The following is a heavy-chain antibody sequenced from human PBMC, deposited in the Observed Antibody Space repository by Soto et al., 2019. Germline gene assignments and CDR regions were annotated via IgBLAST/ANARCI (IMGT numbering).Heavy chain of an antibody. J-gene: IGHJ4*02. V-gene: IGHV3-23*01. CDR3: AKAYFVWSSEQPYYFDY. CDR1: GFTFSNYA. D-gene: IGHD3-16*01. Sequence: EVQLLDSGGGLVQPGGSLRLSCAASGFTFSNYAMTWVRQGPGKGLEWVSGISGRGGRSYYADSVKGRFTISRDNSNSTLYLQINSLRAEDTAVYYCAKAYFVWSSEQPYYFDYWGQGTLATVSS. CDR2: ISGRGGRS.